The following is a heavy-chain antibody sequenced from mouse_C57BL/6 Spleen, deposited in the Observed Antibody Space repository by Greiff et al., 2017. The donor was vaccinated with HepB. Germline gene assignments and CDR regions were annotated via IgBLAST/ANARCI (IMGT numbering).Heavy chain of an antibody. Sequence: DVQLVESGEGLVKPGGSLKLSCAASGFTFSSYAMSWVRQTPEKRLEWVAYISSGGDYIYYADTVKGRFTISRDNARNTLYLQMSSLKSEDTAMYYCTRDPVYYDYDGYAMDYWGQGTSVTVSS. CDR3: TRDPVYYDYDGYAMDY. D-gene: IGHD2-4*01. J-gene: IGHJ4*01. V-gene: IGHV5-9-1*02. CDR2: ISSGGDYI. CDR1: GFTFSSYA.